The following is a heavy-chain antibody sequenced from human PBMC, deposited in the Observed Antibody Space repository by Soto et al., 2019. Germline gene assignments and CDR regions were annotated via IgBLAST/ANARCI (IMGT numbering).Heavy chain of an antibody. CDR3: ARDRGYDHFDY. V-gene: IGHV3-48*01. D-gene: IGHD5-12*01. Sequence: GGSLRLSCAASGFTFSSYSMNWVRQAPGKGLEWVSYISSSSSTIYYADSVKGRFTISRDNAKNSLYLQMNSLRAEDTAVYYCARDRGYDHFDYLGQGTLVTVSS. J-gene: IGHJ4*02. CDR2: ISSSSSTI. CDR1: GFTFSSYS.